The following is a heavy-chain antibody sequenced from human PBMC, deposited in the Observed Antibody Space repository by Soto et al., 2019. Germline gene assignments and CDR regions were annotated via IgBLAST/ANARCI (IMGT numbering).Heavy chain of an antibody. CDR2: INSDGSST. CDR3: ARDKGTAAMRYLLGY. CDR1: GFTFSSYW. J-gene: IGHJ4*02. D-gene: IGHD2-2*01. Sequence: GGSLRLSCAASGFTFSSYWMHWVRQAPGKGLVWVSRINSDGSSTSYADSVKGRFTISRDNAKNTLYLQMNSLRAEDTAVYYCARDKGTAAMRYLLGYWGQGTLVTVSS. V-gene: IGHV3-74*01.